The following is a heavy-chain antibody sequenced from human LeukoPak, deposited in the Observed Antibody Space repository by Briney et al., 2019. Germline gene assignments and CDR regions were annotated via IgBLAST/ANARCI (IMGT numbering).Heavy chain of an antibody. CDR2: IYYSGST. J-gene: IGHJ6*03. Sequence: KPSETLSLTCTVSGGSISSSSYYWGWIRQPPGKGLEWTGSIYYSGSTYYNPSLKSRVTISVDPSKNQFSLKLSSVTAADTAVYYCARHSGYSYGYAYYYYYMDVWGKGTTVTVSS. CDR3: ARHSGYSYGYAYYYYYMDV. D-gene: IGHD5-18*01. V-gene: IGHV4-39*01. CDR1: GGSISSSSYY.